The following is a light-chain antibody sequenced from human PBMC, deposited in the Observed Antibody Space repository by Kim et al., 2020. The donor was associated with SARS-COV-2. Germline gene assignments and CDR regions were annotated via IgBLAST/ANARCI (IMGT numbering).Light chain of an antibody. Sequence: SGSPGQTASSTCSGYKLDNKYDYWYQHKPGQSPVLVIYQDTRRPSGIPERLSGSISDNTATLTISGTQAMDEADYYCQVWDTNTVLFGGGTQLTVL. CDR1: KLDNKY. CDR2: QDT. J-gene: IGLJ3*02. V-gene: IGLV3-1*01. CDR3: QVWDTNTVL.